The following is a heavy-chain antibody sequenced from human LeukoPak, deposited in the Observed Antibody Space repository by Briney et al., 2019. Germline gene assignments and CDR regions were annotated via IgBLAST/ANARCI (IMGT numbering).Heavy chain of an antibody. CDR2: ISADGTSQ. V-gene: IGHV3-30*09. CDR1: GFTFSSYA. CDR3: ARRHYYGSGNYKGNGMDV. Sequence: GGSLRLTCAASGFTFSSYAFHWVRQAPGKGLEWVAVISADGTSQKYADSVKGRFAISRDDSKNTLYLQMNSLSAEDTAVYYCARRHYYGSGNYKGNGMDVWGAGTTVSVSS. D-gene: IGHD3-10*01. J-gene: IGHJ6*04.